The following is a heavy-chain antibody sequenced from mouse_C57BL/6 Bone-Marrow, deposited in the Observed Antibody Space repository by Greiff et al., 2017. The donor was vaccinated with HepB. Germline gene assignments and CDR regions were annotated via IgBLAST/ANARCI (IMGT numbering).Heavy chain of an antibody. CDR2: INPNNGGT. V-gene: IGHV1-26*01. CDR1: GYTFTDYY. J-gene: IGHJ1*03. CDR3: GRYYYGSRYFDV. Sequence: EVQLQQSGPELVKPGASVKISCKASGYTFTDYYMNWVKQSHGKSLEWIGDINPNNGGTSYNQKFKGKATLTVDKSSSTAYMELRSLTSEDSAVYYCGRYYYGSRYFDVWGTGTTVTVSS. D-gene: IGHD1-1*01.